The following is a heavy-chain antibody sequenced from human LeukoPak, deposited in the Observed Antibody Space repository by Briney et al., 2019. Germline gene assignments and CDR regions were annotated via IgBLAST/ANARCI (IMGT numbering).Heavy chain of an antibody. CDR1: GFTFSAYA. Sequence: GRSLRLSCAASGFTFSAYAMHWVRQAPGKGLEWVSLISYDGSDKYYADSVKGRFTISRDNSKNTLYLQMNSLRAEDTAVYYCAKGFVEMATIFFFDYWGQGTLVTVSS. D-gene: IGHD5-24*01. CDR2: ISYDGSDK. J-gene: IGHJ4*02. CDR3: AKGFVEMATIFFFDY. V-gene: IGHV3-30*04.